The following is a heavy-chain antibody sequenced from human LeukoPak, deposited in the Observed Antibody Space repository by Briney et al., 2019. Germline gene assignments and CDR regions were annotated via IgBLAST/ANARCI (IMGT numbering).Heavy chain of an antibody. CDR2: ISYDGSNK. D-gene: IGHD6-13*01. Sequence: PGGSLRLSCAASGFTFSSYGMHWVRQAPGKGLERVAVISYDGSNKYYADSVKGRFTISRDNSKNTLYLQMNSLRAEDTAVYYCAKEITEGIFDYWGQGALVTVSS. CDR3: AKEITEGIFDY. J-gene: IGHJ4*02. V-gene: IGHV3-30*18. CDR1: GFTFSSYG.